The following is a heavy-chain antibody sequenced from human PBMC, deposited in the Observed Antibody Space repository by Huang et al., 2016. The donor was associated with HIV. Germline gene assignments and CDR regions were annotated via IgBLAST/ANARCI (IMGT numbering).Heavy chain of an antibody. CDR3: ARDPKYHRIGYYRQRRGIDI. CDR1: GYTFTSYG. D-gene: IGHD3-22*01. J-gene: IGHJ3*02. CDR2: SNASNGAT. V-gene: IGHV1-18*01. Sequence: QIQLMQSGPELKQPGASVNVSCKASGYTFTSYGITWVRQAPGQGPEWRGWSNASNGATEYAPKVQCRVTFTTETPTTIAYMELRSLRSDDTATYYCARDPKYHRIGYYRQRRGIDIWGQGTMVIVSS.